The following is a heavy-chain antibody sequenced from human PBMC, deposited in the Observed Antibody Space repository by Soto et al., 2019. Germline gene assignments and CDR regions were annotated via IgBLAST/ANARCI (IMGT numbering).Heavy chain of an antibody. CDR2: TYYRSKWYN. CDR1: GDSVSSNSAA. V-gene: IGHV6-1*01. Sequence: SPTLSLTCAISGDSVSSNSAAWHWIRQSPSRGLEWLGRTYYRSKWYNDYAVSVKSRITINPDTSKNQFSLQLNSVTPEDTAVYYCASSHGYCSGGSCAGWFDPWGQGTLVTVSS. CDR3: ASSHGYCSGGSCAGWFDP. J-gene: IGHJ5*02. D-gene: IGHD2-15*01.